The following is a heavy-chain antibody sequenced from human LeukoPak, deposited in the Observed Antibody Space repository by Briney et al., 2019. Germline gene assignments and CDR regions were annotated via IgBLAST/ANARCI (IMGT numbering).Heavy chain of an antibody. D-gene: IGHD1-26*01. CDR2: INPSGGST. CDR1: GYTITRYH. J-gene: IGHJ4*02. Sequence: ASVKVSCKASGYTITRYHMHCVRQAPGQGLEWMGVINPSGGSTTYAQKFQGRVTMTRDTSTSTVYMELSSLRSEDTAVYYCARDPSGSWQWFDYWGQGTLVTVSS. V-gene: IGHV1-46*01. CDR3: ARDPSGSWQWFDY.